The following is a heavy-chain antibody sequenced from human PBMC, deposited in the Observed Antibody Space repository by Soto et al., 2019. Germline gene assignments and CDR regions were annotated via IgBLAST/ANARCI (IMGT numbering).Heavy chain of an antibody. CDR2: IYSRDSDT. Sequence: PGESLKISCQTSGFRFTNVWIGWLRQRPGKGLEWIGIIYSRDSDTKYSPSFQGQVTISVDASITTAYLQWSSLKASDTAVYYCAPAPHNHDDGDFDFWGQGTLVTVSS. J-gene: IGHJ4*02. V-gene: IGHV5-51*01. CDR1: GFRFTNVW. CDR3: APAPHNHDDGDFDF. D-gene: IGHD1-1*01.